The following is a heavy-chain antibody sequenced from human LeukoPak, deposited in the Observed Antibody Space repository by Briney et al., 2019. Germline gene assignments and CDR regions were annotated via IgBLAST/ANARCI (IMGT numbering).Heavy chain of an antibody. J-gene: IGHJ4*02. Sequence: GGSLRLSCAASGFTFSSYGMHWVRQAPGKGLEWVAFIRYDGSNKYYADSVKGRFTISRDNSKNTLYLQMNSLRAEDTAVYYCAKDFRPYYDFWSGYYFDYWGQGTLVTVSS. D-gene: IGHD3-3*01. V-gene: IGHV3-30*02. CDR2: IRYDGSNK. CDR3: AKDFRPYYDFWSGYYFDY. CDR1: GFTFSSYG.